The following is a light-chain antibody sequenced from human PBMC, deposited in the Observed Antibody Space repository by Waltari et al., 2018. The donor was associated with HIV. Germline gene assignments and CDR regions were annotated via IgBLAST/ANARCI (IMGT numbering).Light chain of an antibody. Sequence: QSALTKPPSASGSPGQSVTISCTGTSSDVGDSNYVPVYQQHPGKAPKLMIYEVNERPSGVPDRFSGSKSGNTASLTVSGLQAEDEADYYCSSYAGSNNYVFGGGTKVTVL. J-gene: IGLJ2*01. CDR1: SSDVGDSNY. V-gene: IGLV2-8*01. CDR3: SSYAGSNNYV. CDR2: EVN.